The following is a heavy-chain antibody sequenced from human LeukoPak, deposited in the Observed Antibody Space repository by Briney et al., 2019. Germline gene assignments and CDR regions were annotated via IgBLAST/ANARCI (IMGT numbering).Heavy chain of an antibody. D-gene: IGHD6-13*01. Sequence: SETLSLTCTVSGGSISSYYWSWIRQPPGKGLEWIGYIYYSGSTDYNPSLKSRVTISIDTSKNQFSLKLSSVTAADTAVYYCARMTWYSSSWLWGQGTLVTVSS. CDR1: GGSISSYY. J-gene: IGHJ4*02. V-gene: IGHV4-59*12. CDR2: IYYSGST. CDR3: ARMTWYSSSWL.